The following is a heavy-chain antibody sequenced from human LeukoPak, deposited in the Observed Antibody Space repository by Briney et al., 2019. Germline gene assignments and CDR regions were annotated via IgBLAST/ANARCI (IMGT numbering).Heavy chain of an antibody. D-gene: IGHD6-13*01. Sequence: SETLSLTCTVSGGSISGFYWSWIRQPPGKGLEWIGSIYYSGSTNYNPSLKSRVTISADRFKNQLSLKLSSVTAADTAVYYCARDVLAAAGTYDYRGQGTLVTVSS. V-gene: IGHV4-59*01. CDR3: ARDVLAAAGTYDY. CDR1: GGSISGFY. J-gene: IGHJ4*02. CDR2: IYYSGST.